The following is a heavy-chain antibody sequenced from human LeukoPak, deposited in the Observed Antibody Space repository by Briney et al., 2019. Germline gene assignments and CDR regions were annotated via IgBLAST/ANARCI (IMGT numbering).Heavy chain of an antibody. Sequence: GESLKISCXGSGYSFTGYWIGWVRQMAGKGLEWMGIIYPGDSDTRYSPSFQGQVTISADKSISTAYLQWSSLKASDTAMYYRARRGYDILTGYYFEPPNWFDPWGQGTLVTVSS. CDR3: ARRGYDILTGYYFEPPNWFDP. CDR2: IYPGDSDT. J-gene: IGHJ5*02. CDR1: GYSFTGYW. D-gene: IGHD3-9*01. V-gene: IGHV5-51*01.